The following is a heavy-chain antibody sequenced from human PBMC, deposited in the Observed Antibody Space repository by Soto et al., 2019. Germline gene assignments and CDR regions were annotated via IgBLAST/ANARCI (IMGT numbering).Heavy chain of an antibody. V-gene: IGHV5-10-1*01. D-gene: IGHD2-2*01. J-gene: IGHJ5*02. CDR2: IDPRDSYT. CDR1: GYTFTTFW. CDR3: ARLYCSSSTCDSWFDP. Sequence: PXESVKISCTGFGYTFTTFWISWVRQMPGRGLEWMGRIDPRDSYTNYSPSFQGHVTISVDKSISTAYLQWGSLKASDTAMYYCARLYCSSSTCDSWFDPWGQGTLVTVSS.